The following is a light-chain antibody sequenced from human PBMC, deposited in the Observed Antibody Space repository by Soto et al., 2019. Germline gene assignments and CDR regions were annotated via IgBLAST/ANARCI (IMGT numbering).Light chain of an antibody. CDR2: GAS. J-gene: IGKJ4*01. Sequence: EIVMTQSPATLSVSPGERATLSCRASQSFTSNLAWYQQKPGQAPPLLIYGASTRATGIPARFSGSGSGTEFTLTISSLQSEDFAVYYCQQYKNWPPLTFGGGTKVEI. CDR1: QSFTSN. V-gene: IGKV3-15*01. CDR3: QQYKNWPPLT.